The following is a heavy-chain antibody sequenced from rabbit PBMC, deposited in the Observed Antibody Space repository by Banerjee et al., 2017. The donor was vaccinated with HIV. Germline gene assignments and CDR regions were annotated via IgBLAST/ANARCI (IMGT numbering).Heavy chain of an antibody. J-gene: IGHJ4*01. CDR1: GFSFSNKYV. D-gene: IGHD4-1*01. Sequence: QEQLEESGGDLVKPEGSLTLTCTASGFSFSNKYVMCWVRQAPGKGLEWIAYIHPDYGSTDYASWVNGRFTISLDNAQNTVFLQMTSLTAADTATYFCARDLAGVIGWNFNLWGPGTLVTVS. CDR3: ARDLAGVIGWNFNL. V-gene: IGHV1S45*01. CDR2: IHPDYGST.